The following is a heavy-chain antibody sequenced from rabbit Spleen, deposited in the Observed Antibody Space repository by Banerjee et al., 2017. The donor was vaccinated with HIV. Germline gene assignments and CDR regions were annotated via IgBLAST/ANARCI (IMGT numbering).Heavy chain of an antibody. CDR1: GFSLSRDYW. J-gene: IGHJ4*01. Sequence: QEQLEESGGDLVKPEGSLTLTCTASGFSLSRDYWICWVRQAPGKGLEWISCIAGGSSGFTYSATWAKGRFTISKTSSTTVTLQMTSLTVADTATYFCARDAGRGDYIDGVFDLWGPGTLVTVS. CDR3: ARDAGRGDYIDGVFDL. CDR2: IAGGSSGFT. D-gene: IGHD8-1*01. V-gene: IGHV1S45*01.